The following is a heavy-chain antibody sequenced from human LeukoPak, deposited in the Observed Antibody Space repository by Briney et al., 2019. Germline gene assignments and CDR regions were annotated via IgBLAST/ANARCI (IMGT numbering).Heavy chain of an antibody. CDR3: ARFPPPYCSSTSCSNWFDP. D-gene: IGHD2-2*01. Sequence: SETLSLTCTVSGGSISSYYWSWIRQPPGKGLEWIGYIYYSGSTNYNPSLKSRVTISVDTSKNQFSLKLSSVTAADTAVYYCARFPPPYCSSTSCSNWFDPWGQGTLVTVSS. J-gene: IGHJ5*02. CDR2: IYYSGST. V-gene: IGHV4-59*12. CDR1: GGSISSYY.